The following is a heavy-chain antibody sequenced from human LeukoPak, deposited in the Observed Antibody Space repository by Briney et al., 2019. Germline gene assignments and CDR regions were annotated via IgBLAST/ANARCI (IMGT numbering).Heavy chain of an antibody. CDR2: ISSSGSTI. J-gene: IGHJ4*02. D-gene: IGHD4-23*01. CDR3: ARTGITVAPPFDY. V-gene: IGHV3-48*04. Sequence: PGGSLRLSCAASGFTFNSFGMNWVRQAPGKGLEWVSYISSSGSTIYYADSVKGRFTISRDNAKNSLYLQMNSLRAEDTAVYYCARTGITVAPPFDYWGQGTLVTVSS. CDR1: GFTFNSFG.